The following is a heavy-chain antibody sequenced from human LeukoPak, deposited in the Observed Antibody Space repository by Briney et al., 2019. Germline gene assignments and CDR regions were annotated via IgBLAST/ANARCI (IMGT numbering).Heavy chain of an antibody. CDR1: GYTSTSYY. CDR3: ARGSWILWFGELLTGPALDY. V-gene: IGHV1-46*01. D-gene: IGHD3-10*01. J-gene: IGHJ4*02. CDR2: INPSGGST. Sequence: GASAKVSCKASGYTSTSYYMHWVRQAPGQGLEWMGLINPSGGSTSYAQKFQGRVTMTRDMSTSTVYMELSSLRSEDTAVYYCARGSWILWFGELLTGPALDYWGQGTLVTVSS.